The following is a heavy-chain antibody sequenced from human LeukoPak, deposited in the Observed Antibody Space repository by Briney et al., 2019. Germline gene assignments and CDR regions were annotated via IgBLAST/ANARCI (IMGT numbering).Heavy chain of an antibody. V-gene: IGHV3-21*01. D-gene: IGHD3-22*01. J-gene: IGHJ4*02. CDR1: GFTFSTYT. CDR2: ITSSSSYI. Sequence: GGSLRHACAASGFTFSTYTLNWVRQAPRKGLEWVSSITSSSSYICYADSVKGRFTISRDNAKNSLYLQMNSLRAEDTAVYYCARHVVAVGFDYWGQGTLVTVSS. CDR3: ARHVVAVGFDY.